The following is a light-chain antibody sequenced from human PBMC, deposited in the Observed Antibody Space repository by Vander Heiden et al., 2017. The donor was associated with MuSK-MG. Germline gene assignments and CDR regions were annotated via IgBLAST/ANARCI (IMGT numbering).Light chain of an antibody. Sequence: QSVLTQPPSASGTPGQRVTISCPGSTPNIGTNYVYWYQQLPGKAPNLLIYSNDQRPSGVPARFSGSKSGTSASLAISGLRSEDEADYYCAAWDDSLNVVLFGGGTKLTIL. CDR3: AAWDDSLNVVL. CDR2: SND. J-gene: IGLJ2*01. CDR1: TPNIGTNY. V-gene: IGLV1-47*02.